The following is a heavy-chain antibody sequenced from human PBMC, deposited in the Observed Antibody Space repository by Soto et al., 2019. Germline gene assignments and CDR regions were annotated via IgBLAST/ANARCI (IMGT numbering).Heavy chain of an antibody. Sequence: EVQLVESGGGLVQPGGSLRLSCAVSGFTISSIYMSWVRQAPGKGLEWVSVIYSGGSTYYADSVKGRFTISRDNSKNTLYLQMNSLRAEDTAVHYCATEIRFGELAYWGQGTLVTVSS. J-gene: IGHJ4*02. CDR2: IYSGGST. V-gene: IGHV3-66*01. CDR3: ATEIRFGELAY. D-gene: IGHD3-10*01. CDR1: GFTISSIY.